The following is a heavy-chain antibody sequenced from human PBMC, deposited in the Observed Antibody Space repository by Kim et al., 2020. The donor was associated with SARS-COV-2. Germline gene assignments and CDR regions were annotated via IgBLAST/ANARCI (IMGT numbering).Heavy chain of an antibody. CDR2: IYYSGST. J-gene: IGHJ4*02. CDR3: ACDYYDSSGYSHNDY. V-gene: IGHV4-31*03. CDR1: GGSISSGGYY. Sequence: SETLSLTCTVSGGSISSGGYYWSWIRQHPGKGLEWIGYIYYSGSTYYNPSLKSRVTISVDTSKNQCSLKLSSVTAADTAVYYCACDYYDSSGYSHNDYWGQGTRVTVST. D-gene: IGHD3-22*01.